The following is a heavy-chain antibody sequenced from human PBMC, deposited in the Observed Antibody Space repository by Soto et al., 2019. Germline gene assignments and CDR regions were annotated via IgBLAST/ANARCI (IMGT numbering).Heavy chain of an antibody. V-gene: IGHV1-18*01. CDR1: GYSFTSHG. CDR3: ARMVRGSNIDYSRYLDV. CDR2: ISASNGDT. D-gene: IGHD3-10*01. J-gene: IGHJ6*03. Sequence: QVQLVQSGAEVKKPGASVKVSCKASGYSFTSHGISWVRQAPGQGLEWMAWISASNGDTNYAQKFQGRVTVTTDTSTSTGYMELRSLRSEDTAVYYLARMVRGSNIDYSRYLDVWGKGTTVTVSS.